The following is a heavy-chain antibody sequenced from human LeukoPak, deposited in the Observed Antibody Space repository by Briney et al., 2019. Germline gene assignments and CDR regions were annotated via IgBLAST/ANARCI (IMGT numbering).Heavy chain of an antibody. CDR1: GGTFSSYA. Sequence: ASVKVSCKASGGTFSSYAISWVRQAPGQGLEWMGGIIPIFGTANYAQKFQGRVTITADESTSTAYMELSSLRSEDTAVYYCARDREGIHGYSYGYPYYYYYYMDVWGKGTTVTISS. CDR3: ARDREGIHGYSYGYPYYYYYYMDV. CDR2: IIPIFGTA. D-gene: IGHD5-18*01. J-gene: IGHJ6*03. V-gene: IGHV1-69*13.